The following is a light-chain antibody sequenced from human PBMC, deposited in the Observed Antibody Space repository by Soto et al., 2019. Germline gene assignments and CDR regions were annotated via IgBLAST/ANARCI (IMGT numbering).Light chain of an antibody. CDR3: SSYTSSSTFVI. J-gene: IGLJ2*01. CDR2: DVR. Sequence: QSVLTQPASVSGSPGQSITISCTGTSSDVGGYNYVSWYQQHPDKAPKLMIYDVRNRPSGVSDRFSGSKSGNTASLTISGLQADDEADYYCSSYTSSSTFVIFGGGTKVTVL. CDR1: SSDVGGYNY. V-gene: IGLV2-14*03.